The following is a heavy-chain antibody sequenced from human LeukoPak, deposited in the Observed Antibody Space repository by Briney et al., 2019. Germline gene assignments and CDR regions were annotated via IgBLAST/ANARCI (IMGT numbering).Heavy chain of an antibody. CDR3: ATENGDYTFDC. CDR1: GFTFSSYS. CDR2: ISSSSSYI. J-gene: IGHJ4*02. Sequence: GGSLRLSCAASGFTFSSYSMNWVRQAPGKGLEWVSSISSSSSYIYYADSVKGRFTISRDNAKNSLYLQMNSLRAEDTAVYYCATENGDYTFDCWGQGTLVTVSS. V-gene: IGHV3-21*01. D-gene: IGHD4-17*01.